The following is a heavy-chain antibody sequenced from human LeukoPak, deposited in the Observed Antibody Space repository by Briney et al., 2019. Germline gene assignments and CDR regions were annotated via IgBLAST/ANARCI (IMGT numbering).Heavy chain of an antibody. Sequence: PGGSQRLSCAASGFTFSTYSMNWVRQAPGKGLEWVSFISSTSNTIYYADSLKGRFTISRDNAQNSLYLQMNSLRDEDTAVYYCARGRGKLGNLFDYWGQGTMATVSS. CDR2: ISSTSNTI. J-gene: IGHJ4*02. CDR3: ARGRGKLGNLFDY. CDR1: GFTFSTYS. D-gene: IGHD7-27*01. V-gene: IGHV3-48*02.